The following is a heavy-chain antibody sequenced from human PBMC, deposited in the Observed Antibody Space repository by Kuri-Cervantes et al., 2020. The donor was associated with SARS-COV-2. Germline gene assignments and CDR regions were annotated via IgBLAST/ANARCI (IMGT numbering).Heavy chain of an antibody. CDR1: GFTFSSYG. CDR2: IWYDGSNK. CDR3: AKGWGWEPDDY. V-gene: IGHV3-30*02. D-gene: IGHD1-26*01. J-gene: IGHJ4*02. Sequence: GESLKISCAASGFTFSSYGMHWVRQAPGKGLEWVAVIWYDGSNKYYAASVKGRFTISRDNSKNTLYLQMNSLRAEDTAVYYCAKGWGWEPDDYWGQGTLVTVAS.